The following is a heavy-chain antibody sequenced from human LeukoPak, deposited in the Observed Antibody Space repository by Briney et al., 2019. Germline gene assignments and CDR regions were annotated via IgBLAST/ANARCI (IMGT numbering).Heavy chain of an antibody. CDR2: ISRSDSTI. J-gene: IGHJ4*02. CDR1: GFNLSDYY. V-gene: IGHV3-11*01. CDR3: ATRYASGPIADY. Sequence: GGSLRLSCAASGFNLSDYYMTWIRQAPGKGLEWVSYISRSDSTIYYADSVKGRFTISRDNAKNSLYLQMNSLRAEDTALYYCATRYASGPIADYWGQGTLDTVSS. D-gene: IGHD3-10*01.